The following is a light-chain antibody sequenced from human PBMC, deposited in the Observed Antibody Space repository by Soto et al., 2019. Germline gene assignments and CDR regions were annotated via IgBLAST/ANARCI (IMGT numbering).Light chain of an antibody. CDR3: QQYDK. Sequence: DIQMTESPSSVSASVGDRVTITCQASQDIPNFLNWYQRKPGEAPKLLIYDTSRLQTGVPSRFSGTGSGTDFTFTISSLQPEDIATYYCQQYDKFGQGTRLEIK. V-gene: IGKV1-33*01. CDR2: DTS. CDR1: QDIPNF. J-gene: IGKJ5*01.